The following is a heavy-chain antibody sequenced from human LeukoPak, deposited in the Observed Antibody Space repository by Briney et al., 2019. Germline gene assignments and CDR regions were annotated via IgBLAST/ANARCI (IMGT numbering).Heavy chain of an antibody. CDR1: GGSISSYY. CDR2: IYTSGST. CDR3: AREKMEQQLVIALDY. Sequence: PSETLSLTCTVSGGSISSYYWSWIRQPAGKGLEWIGRIYTSGSTNYNPSLKSRVTMSVDTSKNQFSLKLSSVTAADTAVYYCAREKMEQQLVIALDYWGQETLVTVSS. V-gene: IGHV4-4*07. D-gene: IGHD6-13*01. J-gene: IGHJ4*02.